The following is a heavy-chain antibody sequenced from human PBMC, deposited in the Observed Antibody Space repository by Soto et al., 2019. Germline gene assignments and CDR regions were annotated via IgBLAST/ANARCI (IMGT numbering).Heavy chain of an antibody. J-gene: IGHJ6*02. CDR2: ISDYNGNT. D-gene: IGHD2-2*01. CDR1: GYTFTSYG. V-gene: IGHV1-18*03. CDR3: ARDFPGYQLRSHGMDV. Sequence: QVQLVQSGAEVKKPGATVKVSCKASGYTFTSYGISWVRQAPGQGLEWMGWISDYNGNTNYAQKLQGRVTMTKVTPTSTDYLELRSRRADDMAWYYCARDFPGYQLRSHGMDVWGQGTTVTVSS.